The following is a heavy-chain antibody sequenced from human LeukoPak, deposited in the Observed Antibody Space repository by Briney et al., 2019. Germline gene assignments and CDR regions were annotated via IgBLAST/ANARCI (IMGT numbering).Heavy chain of an antibody. J-gene: IGHJ6*02. V-gene: IGHV3-23*01. CDR3: ARAYYDFWSGYSLYYGMDV. CDR1: GFTFSSYA. Sequence: GGSLRLSCAASGFTFSSYAMSWVRQAPGKGLEWVSAISGSGGSTYYADSVKGRFTISRDNSKNTLYLQMNSLRAEDTAVYYCARAYYDFWSGYSLYYGMDVWGQGTTVTVSS. D-gene: IGHD3-3*01. CDR2: ISGSGGST.